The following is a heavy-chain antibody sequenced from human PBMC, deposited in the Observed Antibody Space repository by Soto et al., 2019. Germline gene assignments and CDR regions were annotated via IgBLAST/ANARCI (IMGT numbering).Heavy chain of an antibody. CDR2: INPSGGST. J-gene: IGHJ6*02. V-gene: IGHV1-46*01. CDR3: AGEVVSGAQLAFTIDCYDYGMDV. Sequence: ASVKVSCKASGYTFTSYYMHWVRQAPGQGLEWMGIINPSGGSTSYAQKFQGRVTMTRDTSTSTAYMELSSLRSEDTAVYYCAGEVVSGAQLAFTIDCYDYGMDVWGQGTTVTVSS. CDR1: GYTFTSYY. D-gene: IGHD6-13*01.